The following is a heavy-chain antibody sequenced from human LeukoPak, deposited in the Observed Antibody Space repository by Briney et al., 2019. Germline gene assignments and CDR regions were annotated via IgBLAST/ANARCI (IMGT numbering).Heavy chain of an antibody. CDR3: ARDKWELLGGFDY. CDR2: IYSGGST. Sequence: GGSLRLSCAASGFTFSSYAMSWVCQAPGKGLEWVSVIYSGGSTYYADSVKGRFTISRDNSKNTLYLQMNSLRAEDTAVYYCARDKWELLGGFDYWGQGTLVTVSS. CDR1: GFTFSSYA. J-gene: IGHJ4*02. D-gene: IGHD1-26*01. V-gene: IGHV3-53*01.